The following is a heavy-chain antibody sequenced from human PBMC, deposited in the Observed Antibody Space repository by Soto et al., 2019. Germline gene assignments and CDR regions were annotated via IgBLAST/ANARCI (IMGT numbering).Heavy chain of an antibody. V-gene: IGHV3-73*01. CDR2: IRSKANSYAT. D-gene: IGHD3-22*01. CDR3: TATITMIVVVYAFDI. CDR1: GFTFSGSA. J-gene: IGHJ3*02. Sequence: GGSLRLSCAASGFTFSGSAMHWVRQASGKGLEWVGRIRSKANSYATAYAASVKGRFTISRDDSKNTAYLQMNSLKTEDTAVYYCTATITMIVVVYAFDIWGQGTMVTVSS.